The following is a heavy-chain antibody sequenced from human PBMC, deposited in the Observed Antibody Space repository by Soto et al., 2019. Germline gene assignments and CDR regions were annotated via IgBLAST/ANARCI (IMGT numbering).Heavy chain of an antibody. CDR3: ARDDQSCHYGTCSWHFNY. V-gene: IGHV4-59*01. CDR2: VYYSGST. J-gene: IGHJ4*02. CDR1: GGSISANY. D-gene: IGHD2-15*01. Sequence: PSETLSLTCTVSGGSISANYWSWIRQSPGKGLEWIGYVYYSGSTVYNPSLKSRVSISADTSKNQFSLRLGSVTAADTAVYYCARDDQSCHYGTCSWHFNYWGQGALVTVSS.